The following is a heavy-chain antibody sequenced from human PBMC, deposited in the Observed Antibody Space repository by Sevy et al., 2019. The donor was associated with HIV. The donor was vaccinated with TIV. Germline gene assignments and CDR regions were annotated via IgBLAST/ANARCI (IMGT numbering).Heavy chain of an antibody. CDR2: ISAYNGNT. V-gene: IGHV1-18*01. J-gene: IGHJ6*02. CDR3: AREGRGGYCSGGSCYSGRYYYYYGMDV. Sequence: ASVKVSCKASGYTFTSYGISWVRQAPGQGLEWMGWISAYNGNTNYAQMLQGRVTMTTDTSTSTAYMELRSLRSDDTAVYYCAREGRGGYCSGGSCYSGRYYYYYGMDVWGQGTTVTVSS. D-gene: IGHD2-15*01. CDR1: GYTFTSYG.